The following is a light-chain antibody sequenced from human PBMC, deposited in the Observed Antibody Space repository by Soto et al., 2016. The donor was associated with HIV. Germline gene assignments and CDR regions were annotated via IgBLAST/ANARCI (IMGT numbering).Light chain of an antibody. CDR2: ATY. V-gene: IGKV1-12*01. Sequence: DIQMTQSPSSVSASVGDRVTITCRASQAINSRLAWYQQKPGKAPEVLITATYTLQAGVPSRFSGSASEGTGTDFTLTIDSLQPEDFATYYCQQTDSFPFTFGPGTKVNV. CDR3: QQTDSFPFT. CDR1: QAINSR. J-gene: IGKJ3*01.